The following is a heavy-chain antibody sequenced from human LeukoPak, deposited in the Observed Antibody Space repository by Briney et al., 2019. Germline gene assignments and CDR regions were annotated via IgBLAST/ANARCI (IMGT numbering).Heavy chain of an antibody. CDR1: GYSISSGYY. D-gene: IGHD5-24*01. Sequence: SETLSLTCAVSGYSISSGYYWGWIRQPPGKGLEWIGNIYYSGSTYYNSSLKSRLTISVDTSKNQFSLKLSSVTAADTAVYYCARLTPVLEVDYWGQGTLVTVSS. CDR2: IYYSGST. CDR3: ARLTPVLEVDY. V-gene: IGHV4-38-2*01. J-gene: IGHJ4*02.